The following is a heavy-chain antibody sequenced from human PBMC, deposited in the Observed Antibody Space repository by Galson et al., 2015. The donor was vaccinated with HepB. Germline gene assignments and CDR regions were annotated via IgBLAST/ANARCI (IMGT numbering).Heavy chain of an antibody. Sequence: SVKVSCKASGYTLTTYGVSWVRQAPGQGLEWMGWISAHNGITSYPQKLQGRVTMTTDTSTNTVYMDLRSLRSDDTAVYYCARVGRYRFGCDTFDVWGQGTMVTVSP. CDR1: GYTLTTYG. CDR3: ARVGRYRFGCDTFDV. J-gene: IGHJ3*01. V-gene: IGHV1-18*04. D-gene: IGHD5-18*01. CDR2: ISAHNGIT.